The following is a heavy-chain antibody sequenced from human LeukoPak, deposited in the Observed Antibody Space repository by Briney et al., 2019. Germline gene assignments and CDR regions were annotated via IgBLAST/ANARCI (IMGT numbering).Heavy chain of an antibody. CDR1: GFTFSSYG. CDR3: AKEGSSWSSSDFDY. Sequence: GGSLRLSCAASGFTFSSYGMHWVRQAPGKGLEWVAVIWYDGSNKYYADSVKGRFTISRDNSKNTLYLQMNSLRDEDTAVYYCAKEGSSWSSSDFDYWGQGTLVTVSS. D-gene: IGHD6-13*01. J-gene: IGHJ4*02. V-gene: IGHV3-33*06. CDR2: IWYDGSNK.